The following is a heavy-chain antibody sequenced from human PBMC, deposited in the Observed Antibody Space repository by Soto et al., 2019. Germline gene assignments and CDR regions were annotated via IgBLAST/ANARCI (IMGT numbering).Heavy chain of an antibody. V-gene: IGHV3-23*01. CDR1: GFTFSSYA. D-gene: IGHD5-12*01. CDR3: AKDRWGYSGYGQYYGMDV. CDR2: ISGSGGST. Sequence: LRLSCAASGFTFSSYAMSWVRQAPGKGLEWVSAISGSGGSTYYADSVKGRFTISRDNSKNTLYLQMNSLRAEDTAVYYCAKDRWGYSGYGQYYGMDVWGQGTTVTVYS. J-gene: IGHJ6*02.